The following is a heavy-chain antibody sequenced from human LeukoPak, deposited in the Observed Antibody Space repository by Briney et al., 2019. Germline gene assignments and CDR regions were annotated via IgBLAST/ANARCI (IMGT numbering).Heavy chain of an antibody. V-gene: IGHV3-73*01. D-gene: IGHD6-6*01. Sequence: GGSLRLSCAASGFTFSGSAMXXXXXXSGXXXXXXXXXXXXAXXYXTXXXXSVXXXFXXSXDDSKNTAYLQMNSLKTEDTAVYYCTRRSSIAARGNDFWGQGTLVTVSS. CDR1: GFTFSGSA. CDR3: TRRSSIAARGNDF. J-gene: IGHJ4*02. CDR2: XXXXAXXYXT.